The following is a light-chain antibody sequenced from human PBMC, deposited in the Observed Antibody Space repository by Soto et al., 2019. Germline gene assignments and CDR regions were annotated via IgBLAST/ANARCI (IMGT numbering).Light chain of an antibody. J-gene: IGLJ1*01. Sequence: QSALTQPPSVSGSPGQSVTISCTGTSSDVGSYNRVSWYQQSPGTAPKLMIYEVSNRPSGVSDRFSGSKSGNTASLTISGLQAEDEAEYYCSLYTSSSIFVVGTVTKVPVL. CDR1: SSDVGSYNR. CDR2: EVS. CDR3: SLYTSSSIFV. V-gene: IGLV2-18*01.